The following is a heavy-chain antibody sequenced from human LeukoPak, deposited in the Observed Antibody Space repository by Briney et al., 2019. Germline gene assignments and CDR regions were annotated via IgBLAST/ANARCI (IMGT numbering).Heavy chain of an antibody. Sequence: ASVKVSCKASGYTFTGYYMHWVRQPPGQGLEWMGWINPNSGGTNYAQKFQGRVTMTRDTSISTAYMQLSRLRSDDTAVYYCAIGYCSGGSCYAGSNWFDPWGQGTLVTVSS. D-gene: IGHD2-15*01. CDR3: AIGYCSGGSCYAGSNWFDP. CDR1: GYTFTGYY. J-gene: IGHJ5*02. V-gene: IGHV1-2*02. CDR2: INPNSGGT.